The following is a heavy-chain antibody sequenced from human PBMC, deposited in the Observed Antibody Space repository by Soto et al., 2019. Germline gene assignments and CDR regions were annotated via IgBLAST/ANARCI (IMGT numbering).Heavy chain of an antibody. CDR1: GDSVSSNSAA. J-gene: IGHJ4*01. D-gene: IGHD6-19*01. CDR3: ARAPSYTSGWPFDY. CDR2: TYYRSKWYN. Sequence: WQTLSLTCAISGDSVSSNSAAWNWIRQSPSRGLEWLGRTYYRSKWYNDYAVSVRSRITINPDTSKNQFSLHLDSVTPEDTALYYCARAPSYTSGWPFDYWGQGTLVTVSS. V-gene: IGHV6-1*01.